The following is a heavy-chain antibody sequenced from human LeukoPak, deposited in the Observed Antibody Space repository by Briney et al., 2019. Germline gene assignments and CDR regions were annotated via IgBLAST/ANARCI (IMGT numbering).Heavy chain of an antibody. V-gene: IGHV1-3*01. D-gene: IGHD4-17*01. J-gene: IGHJ4*02. CDR1: GYTFTSYA. CDR2: INAGNGNT. CDR3: ARVAFGRTVTTPFDY. Sequence: ASVKVSCKASGYTFTSYAMHWVRQAPGQRLEWMGWINAGNGNTKYSQKFQGRVTITRDTSASTAYMELSSLRSEDTAVYYCARVAFGRTVTTPFDYWGQGTLVTVSS.